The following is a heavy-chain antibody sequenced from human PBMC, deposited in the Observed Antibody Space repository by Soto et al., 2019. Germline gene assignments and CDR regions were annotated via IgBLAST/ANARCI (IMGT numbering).Heavy chain of an antibody. CDR2: ISSSGSTI. CDR3: ARRRYYYDSSGYYGFDY. CDR1: GFTFSSYE. J-gene: IGHJ4*02. Sequence: GGSLRLSCAASGFTFSSYEMNWVRQAPGKGLEWASYISSSGSTIYYADSVKGRFTISRDNAKNSLYLQMNSLRAEDTAVYYCARRRYYYDSSGYYGFDYWGQGT. D-gene: IGHD3-22*01. V-gene: IGHV3-48*03.